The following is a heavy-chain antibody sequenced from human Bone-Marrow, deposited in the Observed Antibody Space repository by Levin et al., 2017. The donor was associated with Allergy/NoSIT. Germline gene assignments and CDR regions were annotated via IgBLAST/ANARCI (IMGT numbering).Heavy chain of an antibody. J-gene: IGHJ4*02. CDR1: GFTVSSNH. CDR3: ARLIRDYGDYKGYYFDY. D-gene: IGHD4-17*01. Sequence: GGSLRLSCAASGFTVSSNHMSWVRQAPGKGLEWVSGAYSGAGIYYADSVKGRFTISRDSSKNTLYLQMNGLRAEDTAVYYCARLIRDYGDYKGYYFDYWGQGTLVTVSS. CDR2: AYSGAGI. V-gene: IGHV3-53*01.